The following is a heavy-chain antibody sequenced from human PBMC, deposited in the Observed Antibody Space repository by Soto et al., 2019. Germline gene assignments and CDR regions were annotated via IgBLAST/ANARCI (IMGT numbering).Heavy chain of an antibody. CDR2: INAGNGNT. Sequence: QVQLVQSGAEEKKPGASVKVSCKASGYTFTSYAMHWVRQAPGQRLEWMGWINAGNGNTKHSQKLQGRVTITTDTSASTAYMELSSLRSEDTAVYYCARAVAAADDWGQGTLVTVSS. J-gene: IGHJ4*02. CDR3: ARAVAAADD. D-gene: IGHD6-13*01. CDR1: GYTFTSYA. V-gene: IGHV1-3*05.